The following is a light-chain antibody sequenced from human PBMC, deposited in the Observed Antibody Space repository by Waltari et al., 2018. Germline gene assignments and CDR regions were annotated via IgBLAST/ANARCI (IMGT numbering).Light chain of an antibody. Sequence: QSALTQPPSASGPPGQPVTIPCTGPSSDFGAYTFVSWYQQPPGKAPKLMADEVTKRPSGVPDRFSGSKSGNTASLTVSGLQAEDEADYYCSSYAGNNNFVFGTGTKVTAL. CDR1: SSDFGAYTF. CDR2: EVT. J-gene: IGLJ1*01. CDR3: SSYAGNNNFV. V-gene: IGLV2-8*01.